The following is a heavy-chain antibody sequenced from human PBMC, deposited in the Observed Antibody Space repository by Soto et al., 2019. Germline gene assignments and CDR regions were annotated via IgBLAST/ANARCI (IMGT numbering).Heavy chain of an antibody. Sequence: APVKVCCKASGDTFTCYYMHWVRQAPGQGLEWMGWINPNSGGTNYAQKFQGWVTMTRDTSISTAYMELSRLRSDDTAVYYCARAGSSSGWLSDYWGQGTLVTVSS. V-gene: IGHV1-2*04. J-gene: IGHJ4*02. D-gene: IGHD6-19*01. CDR1: GDTFTCYY. CDR2: INPNSGGT. CDR3: ARAGSSSGWLSDY.